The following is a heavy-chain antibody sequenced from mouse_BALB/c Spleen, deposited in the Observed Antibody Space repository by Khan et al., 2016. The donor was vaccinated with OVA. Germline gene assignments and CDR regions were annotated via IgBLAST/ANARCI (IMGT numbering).Heavy chain of an antibody. Sequence: VQLQQSGAELVKPGASVKLSCTVSAFHITDTYIHWVTQRPEQGLEWIGKIYPANGNTKYGPNFQGKATITADTSSNTVYLQLNSLTSEDTAVYYCAKWYDTYALDYWVRGTSVTVSS. D-gene: IGHD2-14*01. CDR3: AKWYDTYALDY. CDR2: IYPANGNT. CDR1: AFHITDTY. J-gene: IGHJ4*01. V-gene: IGHV14-3*02.